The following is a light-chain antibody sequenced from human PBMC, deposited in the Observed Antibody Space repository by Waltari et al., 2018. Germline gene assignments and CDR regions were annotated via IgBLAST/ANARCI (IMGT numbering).Light chain of an antibody. J-gene: IGKJ4*01. V-gene: IGKV3-11*01. Sequence: DIVMTQSPTTLSLSPGERVTLSCRASQTVYNYLAWYQQKAGQAPRLLIYDATKRATVVPARFSGSGFGADFTLTISSLEPEDFVVYYCQQRKSWPFTFGGGSRVDIK. CDR1: QTVYNY. CDR2: DAT. CDR3: QQRKSWPFT.